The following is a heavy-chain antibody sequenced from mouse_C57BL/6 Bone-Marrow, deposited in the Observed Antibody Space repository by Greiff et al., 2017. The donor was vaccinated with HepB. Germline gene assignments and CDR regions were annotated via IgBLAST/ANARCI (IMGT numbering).Heavy chain of an antibody. CDR3: TREGIYYGNYDYAMDY. Sequence: EVKVEESGGGLVQPGGSMKLSCAASGFTFSDAWMDWVRQSPEKGLEWVAEIRNKANNHATYYAESVKGRFTISRDDSKSSVYLQMNSLRAEDTGIYYCTREGIYYGNYDYAMDYWGQGTSVTVSS. CDR1: GFTFSDAW. V-gene: IGHV6-6*01. J-gene: IGHJ4*01. D-gene: IGHD2-1*01. CDR2: IRNKANNHAT.